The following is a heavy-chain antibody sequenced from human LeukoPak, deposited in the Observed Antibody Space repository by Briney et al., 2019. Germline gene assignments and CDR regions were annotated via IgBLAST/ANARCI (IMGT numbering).Heavy chain of an antibody. CDR2: ISYDGNNK. V-gene: IGHV3-30*04. D-gene: IGHD3-22*01. CDR1: GFTFSSYG. CDR3: ARVPGYDSTGYFDY. Sequence: GGSLRLSCAASGFTFSSYGMHWVRQAPGKGLEWVAVISYDGNNKYYADSVKGRFTISRDNSKNTLYLQMNSLRAEDTAVYYCARVPGYDSTGYFDYWGQGTLVTVSS. J-gene: IGHJ4*02.